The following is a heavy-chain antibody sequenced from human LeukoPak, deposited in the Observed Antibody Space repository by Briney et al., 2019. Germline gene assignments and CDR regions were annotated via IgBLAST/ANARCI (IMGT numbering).Heavy chain of an antibody. CDR2: ISYDGSNK. CDR1: GFTFSTYA. V-gene: IGHV3-30*04. J-gene: IGHJ4*02. D-gene: IGHD6-19*01. Sequence: GRSLILSCAASGFTFSTYAMHWVRQAPGKGLEWVAAISYDGSNKNYADSVKGRFTISRDNSKNTLYLQMNSLRAEDTAVYYCARGVRIAVAGYIDYWGQGTLVTVSS. CDR3: ARGVRIAVAGYIDY.